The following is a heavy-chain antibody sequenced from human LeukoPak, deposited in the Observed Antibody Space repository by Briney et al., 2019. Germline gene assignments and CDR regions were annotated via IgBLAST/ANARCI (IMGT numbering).Heavy chain of an antibody. CDR2: IYYSGST. CDR3: ARRDSSGYYGLPGWYFDL. Sequence: SETLSLTCTVSGGSISSYYWSWIRQPPGKGLEWIGYIYYSGSTNYNPSLKSRVTISVDTSKNQFSLKLSSVTAADTAVYYCARRDSSGYYGLPGWYFDLWGRGTLVTVSS. CDR1: GGSISSYY. V-gene: IGHV4-59*08. D-gene: IGHD3-22*01. J-gene: IGHJ2*01.